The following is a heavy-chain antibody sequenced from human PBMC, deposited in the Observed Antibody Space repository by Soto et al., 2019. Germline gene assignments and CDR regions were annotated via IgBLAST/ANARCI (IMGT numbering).Heavy chain of an antibody. Sequence: QITLKESGPTLVKPTQTLTLTCTFSGFSLSTSGVGVGCIRQPPGKALEWLALIYWDDDKRYSPSLKSRLTITKDTSKNQVVLTMTNMDPVDTATYYCAHRRVTAMEYYFDYWGQGTLVTVSS. CDR1: GFSLSTSGVG. CDR3: AHRRVTAMEYYFDY. D-gene: IGHD5-18*01. V-gene: IGHV2-5*02. J-gene: IGHJ4*02. CDR2: IYWDDDK.